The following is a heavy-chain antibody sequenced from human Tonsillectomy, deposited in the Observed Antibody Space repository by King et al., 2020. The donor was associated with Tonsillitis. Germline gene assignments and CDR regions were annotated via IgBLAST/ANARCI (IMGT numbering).Heavy chain of an antibody. CDR1: GGSVRSGSYY. CDR3: AREYCGGDCYSYYYYGMDV. V-gene: IGHV4-61*01. Sequence: VQLQESGPGLVKPSETLSLTCTVSGGSVRSGSYYWSWIRQPPGKGLEWIGYIYYSGSTNYNPSLKSRVTLSVDTSKNQFSLKLRSVTAADTAVYYCAREYCGGDCYSYYYYGMDVWGQGTTVTVSS. J-gene: IGHJ6*02. CDR2: IYYSGST. D-gene: IGHD2-21*02.